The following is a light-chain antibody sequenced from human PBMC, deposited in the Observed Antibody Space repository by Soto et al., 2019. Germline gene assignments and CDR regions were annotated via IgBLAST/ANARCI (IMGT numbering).Light chain of an antibody. Sequence: QSALTQPPSASGSPGQSVTISWTGTSSDVGRYNYVSWYQQHPGKAPKLMLYDVIKRPSGVPGRFSGSKSGNTASLTVSGLQAEDEADYYCSSYADNDNLLFGGGTKVTVL. CDR3: SSYADNDNLL. V-gene: IGLV2-8*01. J-gene: IGLJ2*01. CDR1: SSDVGRYNY. CDR2: DVI.